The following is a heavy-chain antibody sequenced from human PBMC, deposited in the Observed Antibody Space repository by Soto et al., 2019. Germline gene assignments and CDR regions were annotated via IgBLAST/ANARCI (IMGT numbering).Heavy chain of an antibody. Sequence: GSLRLSCAASGFTFSSYEMNWVRQAPGKGLEWVSYISSSGSTIYYADSVKGRFTISRDNAKNSLYLQMNSLRAEDTAVYYCARDHEWLPFDYWGQGTLVTVSS. CDR1: GFTFSSYE. CDR3: ARDHEWLPFDY. CDR2: ISSSGSTI. V-gene: IGHV3-48*03. D-gene: IGHD3-3*01. J-gene: IGHJ4*02.